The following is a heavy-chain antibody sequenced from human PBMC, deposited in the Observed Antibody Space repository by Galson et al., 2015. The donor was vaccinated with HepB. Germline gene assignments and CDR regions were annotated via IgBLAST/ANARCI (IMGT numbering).Heavy chain of an antibody. CDR1: GYTFTDYY. V-gene: IGHV1-2*02. CDR2: INPNSGGT. Sequence: SVKASCKASGYTFTDYYMHWVRQAPGQGLEWMGWINPNSGGTHYAQRFQGRVTMTRDTSISTAYMELSRLRSDDTAVYFCGREEYTNRDYYYGMDVWGQGTTVTVSS. CDR3: GREEYTNRDYYYGMDV. J-gene: IGHJ6*02. D-gene: IGHD2-2*02.